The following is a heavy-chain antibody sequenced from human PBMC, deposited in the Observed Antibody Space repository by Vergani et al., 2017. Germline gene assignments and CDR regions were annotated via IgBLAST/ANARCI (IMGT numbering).Heavy chain of an antibody. D-gene: IGHD6-13*01. CDR3: ARALRSSWDPGAFDI. CDR1: GGTFSSYT. J-gene: IGHJ3*02. V-gene: IGHV1-69*02. Sequence: QVQLVQSGAEVKKPGSSVKVSCKASGGTFSSYTISWVRQAPGQGLEWMGRIIPILGIANYAQKFQGRVTITADKSTSTAYMELSSLRSEDTAVYYCARALRSSWDPGAFDIWGQGTMVTVSS. CDR2: IIPILGIA.